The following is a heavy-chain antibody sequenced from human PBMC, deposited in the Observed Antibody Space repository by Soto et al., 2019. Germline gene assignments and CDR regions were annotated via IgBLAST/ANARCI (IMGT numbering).Heavy chain of an antibody. CDR1: GFSFSGYA. V-gene: IGHV3-23*01. Sequence: EVQLLESGGGLVQPGGPLRLSCVASGFSFSGYAMSWVRQAPGKGLVWVSSMTATGVSIYYADSVRGRFTISRDNSKNTLYLQMSSLRAEDTARYYCAKDSIPYSSSYDLDHWGRGALVAVSS. D-gene: IGHD6-6*01. J-gene: IGHJ4*02. CDR2: MTATGVSI. CDR3: AKDSIPYSSSYDLDH.